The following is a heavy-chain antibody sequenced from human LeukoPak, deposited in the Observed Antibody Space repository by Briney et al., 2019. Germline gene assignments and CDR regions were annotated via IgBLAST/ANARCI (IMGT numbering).Heavy chain of an antibody. CDR1: GGSITSYY. V-gene: IGHV4-59*01. Sequence: KPSETLSLTCTVSGGSITSYYWSWIRQSPGKGLEWIGYIYYSGSTNYNPSLKSRVTLSVDTSKNQFSLKLSSVTAADTAVYYCARDLGKSLPAVMAWAYWGQGTLVTVSS. J-gene: IGHJ4*02. D-gene: IGHD2-8*01. CDR3: ARDLGKSLPAVMAWAY. CDR2: IYYSGST.